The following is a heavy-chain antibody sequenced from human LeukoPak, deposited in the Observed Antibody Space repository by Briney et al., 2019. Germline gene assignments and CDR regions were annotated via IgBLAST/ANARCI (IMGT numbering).Heavy chain of an antibody. J-gene: IGHJ3*02. CDR2: IYYSGST. V-gene: IGHV4-39*07. Sequence: SETLSLTCTVSGGSISSSSYYWGWIRQPPGKGLEWIGSIYYSGSTYYNPSLKSRVTISVDTSKNQFSLKLSSVTAADTAVYYCARGLAAAGDAFDIWGQGTMVTVSS. CDR1: GGSISSSSYY. D-gene: IGHD6-13*01. CDR3: ARGLAAAGDAFDI.